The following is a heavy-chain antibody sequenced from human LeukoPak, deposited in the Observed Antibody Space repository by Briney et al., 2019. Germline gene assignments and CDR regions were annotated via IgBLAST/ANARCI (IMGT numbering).Heavy chain of an antibody. J-gene: IGHJ4*02. V-gene: IGHV4-4*07. CDR1: GGSISSYY. D-gene: IGHD5-12*01. CDR2: MYISGST. CDR3: TREVEAYSGSNAYYFDY. Sequence: SETLSLTCTVSGGSISSYYCSWIRQPPGKGLEWIGRMYISGSTNYNLSLKSRVTMSVDTSKNQFSLKLSSVTAADTAVYYCTREVEAYSGSNAYYFDYWGQGTLVTVSS.